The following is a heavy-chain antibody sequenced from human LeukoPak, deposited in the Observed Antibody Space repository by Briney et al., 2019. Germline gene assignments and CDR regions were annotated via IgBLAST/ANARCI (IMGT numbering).Heavy chain of an antibody. CDR1: GGSISSDY. V-gene: IGHV4-59*01. J-gene: IGHJ4*02. CDR3: ARLGRKTTVVSPDFDC. D-gene: IGHD4-23*01. Sequence: SETLSLTCTVSGGSISSDYWSWVRQPPGKGLEWIGYIHYSGSTNYNASLKSRLTMSVDMSKNQFSLKLTSVTAADTAVYYCARLGRKTTVVSPDFDCWGQGTLVTVSS. CDR2: IHYSGST.